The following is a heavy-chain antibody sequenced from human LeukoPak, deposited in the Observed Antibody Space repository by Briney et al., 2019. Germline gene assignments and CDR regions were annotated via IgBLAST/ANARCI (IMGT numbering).Heavy chain of an antibody. V-gene: IGHV3-21*01. CDR3: ARGFRSTTLTTFDY. CDR1: GFTFGSYS. J-gene: IGHJ4*02. Sequence: GGSLRLSCAASGFTFGSYSMNWVRQAPGKGLEWVSSISSSSSYIYYADSVKGRFTISRDNAKNSLYLQMNSLRAEDTAVYYCARGFRSTTLTTFDYWGQGTLVTVSS. CDR2: ISSSSSYI. D-gene: IGHD2/OR15-2a*01.